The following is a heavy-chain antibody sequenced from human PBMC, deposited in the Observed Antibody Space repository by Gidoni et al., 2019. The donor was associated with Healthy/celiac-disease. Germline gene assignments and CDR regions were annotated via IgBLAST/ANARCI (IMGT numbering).Heavy chain of an antibody. CDR1: VGSFSGSNC. CDR3: ASGGDDSSSSYYYYYGMDV. J-gene: IGHJ6*02. V-gene: IGHV4-4*02. D-gene: IGHD6-6*01. Sequence: QVQLQQSGPGLVNPSGTLSLTCAVSVGSFSGSNCWSWVRQPPGKGLEWIGEIYHSGSTNYNPSLKSRVTISVDKSKNQFSLKLSSVTAADTAVYYCASGGDDSSSSYYYYYGMDVWGQGTTVTVSS. CDR2: IYHSGST.